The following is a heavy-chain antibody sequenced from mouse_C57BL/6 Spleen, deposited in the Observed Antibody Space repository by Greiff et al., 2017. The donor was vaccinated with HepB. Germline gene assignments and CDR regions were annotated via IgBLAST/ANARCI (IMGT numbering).Heavy chain of an antibody. Sequence: VQLQQSGAELVMPGASVKLSCKASGYTFTSYWMHWVKQRPGQGLEWIGEIDPSDSYTNYNQKFKGKSTLTVDKSSSTAYMQLSSLTSEDSAVYYCARTTVAHFDYWGQGTTLTVSS. CDR3: ARTTVAHFDY. D-gene: IGHD1-1*01. CDR2: IDPSDSYT. J-gene: IGHJ2*01. CDR1: GYTFTSYW. V-gene: IGHV1-69*01.